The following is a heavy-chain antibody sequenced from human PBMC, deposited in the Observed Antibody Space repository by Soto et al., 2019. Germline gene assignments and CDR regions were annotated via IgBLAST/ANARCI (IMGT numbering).Heavy chain of an antibody. CDR3: ASEYCTGNSCYSRIFDY. CDR1: GFTFSSYA. CDR2: ISSSSTYI. J-gene: IGHJ4*02. V-gene: IGHV3-21*01. D-gene: IGHD2-21*01. Sequence: PGGSLRLSCAASGFTFSSYAMSWVRQAPGKGLEWVASISSSSTYIYYGDSVKGRFTIARDNAKNSLYLQMDSLRDEDTALYYCASEYCTGNSCYSRIFDYWGQGTLVTVSS.